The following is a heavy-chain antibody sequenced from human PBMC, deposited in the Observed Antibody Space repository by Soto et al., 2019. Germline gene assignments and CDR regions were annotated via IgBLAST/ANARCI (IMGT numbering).Heavy chain of an antibody. CDR3: ARDGYYYDSSGYQRVYYFDY. Sequence: SETLSLTCAVSGGSISSYYWSWIRQSPGKGLEWIGYIFYSGSTNYNPSLKSRVTISVDTSKNQFSLKLSSVTAADTAVYYCARDGYYYDSSGYQRVYYFDYWGHGTLVTVSS. V-gene: IGHV4-59*01. CDR2: IFYSGST. J-gene: IGHJ4*01. CDR1: GGSISSYY. D-gene: IGHD3-22*01.